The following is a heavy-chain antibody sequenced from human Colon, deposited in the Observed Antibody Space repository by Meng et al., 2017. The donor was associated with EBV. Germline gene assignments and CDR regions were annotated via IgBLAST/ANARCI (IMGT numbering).Heavy chain of an antibody. V-gene: IGHV4-30-4*01. CDR1: GGSISSGDYY. CDR3: ARDRGGLGAFDY. D-gene: IGHD5-12*01. CDR2: IYYSGST. Sequence: VPLQESGPGLVKPPQTLSLTCIVSGGSISSGDYYWSWIRQPPGKGLEWIGYIYYSGSTYYNPSLKSRVTISVDTSKNQFSLKLSSVTAADTAVYYGARDRGGLGAFDYWGQGTLVTVSS. J-gene: IGHJ4*02.